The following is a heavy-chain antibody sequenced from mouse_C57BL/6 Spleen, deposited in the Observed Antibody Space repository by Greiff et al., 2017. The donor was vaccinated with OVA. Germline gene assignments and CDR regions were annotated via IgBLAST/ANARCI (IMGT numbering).Heavy chain of an antibody. V-gene: IGHV1-80*01. CDR3: ARGYDGHYYAMDY. J-gene: IGHJ4*01. CDR1: GYAFSSYW. CDR2: IYPGDGDT. D-gene: IGHD2-3*01. Sequence: VKLQESGAELVKPGASVKISCKASGYAFSSYWMNWVKQRPGKGLEWIGQIYPGDGDTNYNGKFKGKATLTADKSSSTAYMQLSSLTSEDSAVYFCARGYDGHYYAMDYWGQGTSVTVSS.